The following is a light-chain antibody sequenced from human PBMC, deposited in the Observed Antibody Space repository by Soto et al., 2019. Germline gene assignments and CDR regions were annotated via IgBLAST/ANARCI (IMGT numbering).Light chain of an antibody. Sequence: QSVLAQPASVSGSPGQSITISCTGTSSDVGSYNLVSWYQHHPGKAPKLMIYEGSKRPSGVSNRFSGSKSGNTASLTISGLQAEDEAEYYCCSYAGSSTFFYVFGTGTKVTVL. CDR1: SSDVGSYNL. V-gene: IGLV2-23*03. CDR2: EGS. CDR3: CSYAGSSTFFYV. J-gene: IGLJ1*01.